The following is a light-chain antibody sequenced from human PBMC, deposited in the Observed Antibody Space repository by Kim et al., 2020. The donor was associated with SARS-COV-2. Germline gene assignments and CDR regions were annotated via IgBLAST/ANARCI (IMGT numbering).Light chain of an antibody. CDR3: QQYGSSPQPYT. CDR1: QSVSSSY. V-gene: IGKV3-20*01. Sequence: PGERATLSCRASQSVSSSYLAWYQQNPGQAPRLLIYGASSRATGIPDRFSGSGSGTDFTLTISRLEPEDFAVYYCQQYGSSPQPYTFGQGTKLEIK. J-gene: IGKJ2*01. CDR2: GAS.